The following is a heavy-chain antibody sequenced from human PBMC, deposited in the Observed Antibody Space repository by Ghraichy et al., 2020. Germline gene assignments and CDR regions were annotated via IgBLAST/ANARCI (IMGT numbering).Heavy chain of an antibody. J-gene: IGHJ6*02. CDR2: INPNSGGT. CDR3: ARGGTSTAAGTYCYYYGMYV. V-gene: IGHV1-2*02. CDR1: GYTFTGYY. D-gene: IGHD6-13*01. Sequence: ASVKVSCKASGYTFTGYYMHWVRQAPGQGLEWMGWINPNSGGTNYAQKFQGRVTMTRDTSISTAYMELSRLRSDDTAVYYCARGGTSTAAGTYCYYYGMYVGCPGTTVTVSS.